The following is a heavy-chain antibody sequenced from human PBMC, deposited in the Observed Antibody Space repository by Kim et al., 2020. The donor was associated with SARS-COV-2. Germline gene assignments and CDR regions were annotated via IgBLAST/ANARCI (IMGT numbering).Heavy chain of an antibody. CDR2: IYYSGST. V-gene: IGHV4-31*03. CDR1: GGSISSGGYY. J-gene: IGHJ4*02. Sequence: SETLSLTCTVSGGSISSGGYYWSWIRQHPGKGLEWIGYIYYSGSTYYNPSLKSRVTISVDTSKNQFSLKLSSVTAADTAVYYCARGLTTVPIYYFDYWGQGTLVTVSS. CDR3: ARGLTTVPIYYFDY. D-gene: IGHD4-4*01.